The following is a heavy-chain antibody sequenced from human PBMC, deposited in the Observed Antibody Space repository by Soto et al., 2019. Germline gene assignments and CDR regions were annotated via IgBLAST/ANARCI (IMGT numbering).Heavy chain of an antibody. CDR3: ARTDTWAY. D-gene: IGHD2-2*02. CDR2: INTHNGHT. CDR1: GYTFTDYS. V-gene: IGHV1-18*04. J-gene: IGHJ4*02. Sequence: PSVKVSCKTSGYTFTDYSMNWVRQAPGQRLEWMGWINTHNGHTQYSPRFDDRVTMTTDPSTSTAYMELKGLRSDETAVYYCARTDTWAYWGQGTLVTVSS.